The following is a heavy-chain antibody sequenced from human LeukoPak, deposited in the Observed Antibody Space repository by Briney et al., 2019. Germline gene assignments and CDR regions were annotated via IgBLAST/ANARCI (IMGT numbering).Heavy chain of an antibody. CDR3: ARETYCSSITCYNVADAFDI. CDR2: INHSENT. CDR1: GGSFSGYY. J-gene: IGHJ3*02. Sequence: SETLSLTCAVYGGSFSGYYWSWIRQPPGKGLEWIGEINHSENTNYNPSLKSRVTISVDTSKNQFSLILSSVTAADTAVYYCARETYCSSITCYNVADAFDIWGQGTMVTVSS. V-gene: IGHV4-34*01. D-gene: IGHD2-2*02.